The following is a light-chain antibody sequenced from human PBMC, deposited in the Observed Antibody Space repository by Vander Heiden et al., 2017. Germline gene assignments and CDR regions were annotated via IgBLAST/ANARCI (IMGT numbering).Light chain of an antibody. CDR1: SCDVGSYNR. CDR3: SSYTSSSTWV. J-gene: IGLJ3*02. CDR2: EVN. V-gene: IGLV2-18*02. Sequence: QSALTQPPSVSGSPGQSVAISCTGTSCDVGSYNRVSWYQQSPGTAPKLMISEVNNRPSGVPDRFSGSKSGNTASLTISGLQAEDEADYYCSSYTSSSTWVFGGGTKLTVL.